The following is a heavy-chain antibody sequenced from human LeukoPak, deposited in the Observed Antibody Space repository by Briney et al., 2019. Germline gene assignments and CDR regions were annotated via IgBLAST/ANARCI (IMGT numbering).Heavy chain of an antibody. V-gene: IGHV4-31*03. D-gene: IGHD6-19*01. Sequence: PSQTLSLTCTVSGGSISSGGYYWSWIRQHPGKGLEWIGYIYYSGSTYYNPSLKSRVTISVDTSKNQFSLKLSSVTAADTAVYYCARERYSSGWYLNDWGQGTLVTVSS. CDR1: GGSISSGGYY. CDR3: ARERYSSGWYLND. CDR2: IYYSGST. J-gene: IGHJ4*02.